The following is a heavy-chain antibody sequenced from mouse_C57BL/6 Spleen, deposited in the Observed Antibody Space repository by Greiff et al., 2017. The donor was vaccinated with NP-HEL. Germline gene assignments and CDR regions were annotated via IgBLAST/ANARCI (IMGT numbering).Heavy chain of an antibody. J-gene: IGHJ4*01. CDR1: GFTFTDYY. D-gene: IGHD4-1*02. CDR3: ARQLGRKDAMDY. Sequence: EVQLVESGGGLVQPGGSLSLSCAASGFTFTDYYMSWVRQPPGKALEWLGFIRNKANGYTTEYSASVKGRFTISRDNSQSILYLQLNALRAEDSATYYCARQLGRKDAMDYWGQGTSVTVSS. CDR2: IRNKANGYTT. V-gene: IGHV7-3*01.